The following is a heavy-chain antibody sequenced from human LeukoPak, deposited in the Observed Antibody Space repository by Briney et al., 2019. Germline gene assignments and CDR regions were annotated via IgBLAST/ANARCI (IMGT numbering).Heavy chain of an antibody. V-gene: IGHV4-61*09. CDR3: ARCMSELDYGDYAYYYHMDV. J-gene: IGHJ6*04. Sequence: SETLSLTCTVSGDSLTSGSRYWSWIHQPAGKGLEWIGHFYSSTRTTYNPSLESRVTISGDTAKNQFSLKLDSVTAADTAVYFCARCMSELDYGDYAYYYHMDVWGKGTTVTVSS. CDR2: FYSSTRT. D-gene: IGHD4-17*01. CDR1: GDSLTSGSRY.